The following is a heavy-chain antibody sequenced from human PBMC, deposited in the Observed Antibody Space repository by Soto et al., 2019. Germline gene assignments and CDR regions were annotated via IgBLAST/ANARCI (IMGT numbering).Heavy chain of an antibody. CDR3: AKELSSRYYYFDY. J-gene: IGHJ4*02. D-gene: IGHD6-19*01. CDR2: ISGGGGST. Sequence: EVQRLESGGGLVQPGGSLRLSCAASAFTFISYAMSWFRQAPGKGLEWVSTISGGGGSTYYADSVKGRFTISRDNSKNTLYLQMNSLRVEDTAVYYCAKELSSRYYYFDYWGQGTLVTVSS. CDR1: AFTFISYA. V-gene: IGHV3-23*01.